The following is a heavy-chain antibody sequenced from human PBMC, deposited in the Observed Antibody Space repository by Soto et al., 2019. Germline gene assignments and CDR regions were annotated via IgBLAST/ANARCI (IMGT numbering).Heavy chain of an antibody. CDR3: ARGSTLRFWSGYWFDY. CDR2: IYYSGST. V-gene: IGHV4-59*01. CDR1: GGSISSYY. J-gene: IGHJ4*02. Sequence: SETLSLTCTVSGGSISSYYWSWIRQPPGKGLEWIGYIYYSGSTNYNPSLKSRVTISVDTSKNQFSLKLSSVTAADTAVYYCARGSTLRFWSGYWFDYWGQGTLVTVSS. D-gene: IGHD3-3*01.